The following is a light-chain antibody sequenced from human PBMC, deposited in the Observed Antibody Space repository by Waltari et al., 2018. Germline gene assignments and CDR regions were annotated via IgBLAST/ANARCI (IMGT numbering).Light chain of an antibody. CDR1: QSVGSS. CDR3: QQRSNWPPIT. V-gene: IGKV3-11*01. J-gene: IGKJ5*01. CDR2: DAS. Sequence: EIVLTQSPVTLSLAPGERATLSCWASQSVGSSLAWYQQKPGQAHRLLMYDASNRATGVPARFNGSGFGTDFTLTIISLQSEDSAVYYCQQRSNWPPITFGQGTRLEIK.